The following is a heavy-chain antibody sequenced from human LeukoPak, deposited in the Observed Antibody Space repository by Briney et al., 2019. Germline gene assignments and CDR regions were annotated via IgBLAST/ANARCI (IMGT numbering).Heavy chain of an antibody. CDR1: GGSISSYY. V-gene: IGHV4-4*07. J-gene: IGHJ6*02. CDR3: ASRPGSYYFNDYYYGMDV. Sequence: PSETLSLTCTVSGGSISSYYWSWIRQPAGKGLGWIGRIYTSGSTNYNPSLKSRVTMSVDTSKNQFSLKLSSVTAADTAVYYCASRPGSYYFNDYYYGMDVWGQGTTVTVSS. D-gene: IGHD1-26*01. CDR2: IYTSGST.